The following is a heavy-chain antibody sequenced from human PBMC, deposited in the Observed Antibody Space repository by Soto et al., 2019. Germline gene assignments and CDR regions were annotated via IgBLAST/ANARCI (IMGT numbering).Heavy chain of an antibody. CDR2: INPNSGGT. D-gene: IGHD6-19*01. CDR1: GYTFTGYY. V-gene: IGHV1-2*02. Sequence: ASVKVSCKASGYTFTGYYMHWVRQAPRQGLEWMGWINPNSGGTNYAQKFQGRVTMTRDTSISTAYMELSRLRSDDTAVYYCARDLIAVAGSDYYYYGMDVWGQGTTVTVSS. J-gene: IGHJ6*02. CDR3: ARDLIAVAGSDYYYYGMDV.